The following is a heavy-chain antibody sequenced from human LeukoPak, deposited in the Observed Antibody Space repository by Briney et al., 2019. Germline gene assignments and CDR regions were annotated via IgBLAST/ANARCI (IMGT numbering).Heavy chain of an antibody. CDR3: AREVVRSRDAFDI. Sequence: SQTLSLTCTVSGGSISSCGYYWSWIRQHPGKGLEWIGYIYYSGSTYYNPSLKSRVTISVDTSKNQFSLKLSSVTAADTAVYYCAREVVRSRDAFDIWGQGTMVTVSS. CDR1: GGSISSCGYY. J-gene: IGHJ3*02. D-gene: IGHD3-10*01. CDR2: IYYSGST. V-gene: IGHV4-31*03.